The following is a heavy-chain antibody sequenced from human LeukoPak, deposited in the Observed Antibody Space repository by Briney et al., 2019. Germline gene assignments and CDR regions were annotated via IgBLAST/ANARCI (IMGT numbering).Heavy chain of an antibody. V-gene: IGHV4-59*08. J-gene: IGHJ5*02. D-gene: IGHD5-18*01. CDR1: GGSISSYY. CDR2: IYYSGST. CDR3: ARHTGVQLWNPNWFDP. Sequence: SETLSLTCTVSGGSISSYYWSWIRQPPGRGLEWIGFIYYSGSTNYNPSLKSRVTISVDTSKNQFSLKLTSVTAADTAVYYCARHTGVQLWNPNWFDPWGQGTLVTVSS.